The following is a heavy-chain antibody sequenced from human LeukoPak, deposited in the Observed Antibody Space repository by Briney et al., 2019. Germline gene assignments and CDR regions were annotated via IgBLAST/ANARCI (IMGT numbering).Heavy chain of an antibody. J-gene: IGHJ4*02. CDR1: GVSITNYY. D-gene: IGHD1-26*01. Sequence: SETLSLTCTVSGVSITNYYWAWIRQPAGKGLEWIGRMYISGSTNYNPSPKSRVSISIDKTKNQFSLKLRSVTAADTAIYYCARDYLVGAPLDSWGQGTLVTVSS. CDR2: MYISGST. V-gene: IGHV4-4*07. CDR3: ARDYLVGAPLDS.